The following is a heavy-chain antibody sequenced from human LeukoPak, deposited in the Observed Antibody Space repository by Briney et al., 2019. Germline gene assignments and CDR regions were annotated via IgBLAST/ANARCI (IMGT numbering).Heavy chain of an antibody. J-gene: IGHJ4*02. CDR1: GGSFSGYY. D-gene: IGHD2-2*01. CDR2: INHSGST. CDR3: ARRCSSTSCYRSWLGERRYYFDY. V-gene: IGHV4-34*01. Sequence: SETLSLTCAVYGGSFSGYYWSWICQPPGKGLEWIGEINHSGSTNYNPSLKSRVTISVDTSKNQFSLKLSSVTAADTAVYYCARRCSSTSCYRSWLGERRYYFDYWGQGTLVTVSS.